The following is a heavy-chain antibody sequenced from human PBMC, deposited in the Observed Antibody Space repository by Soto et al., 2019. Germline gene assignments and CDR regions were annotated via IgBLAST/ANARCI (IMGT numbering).Heavy chain of an antibody. CDR3: TRVGGGWKFDY. CDR1: GFTFSTHS. CDR2: ITSGSTTI. J-gene: IGHJ4*02. Sequence: EVQLVESGGGLVQPGGSLRVSCAASGFTFSTHSMSWVRQAPGKGLEWVSYITSGSTTIYYADSVKGRFTISRDNAKNPLYLQVNSLRAEDTAVYYCTRVGGGWKFDYWGRGTMVTVS. V-gene: IGHV3-48*01. D-gene: IGHD3-16*01.